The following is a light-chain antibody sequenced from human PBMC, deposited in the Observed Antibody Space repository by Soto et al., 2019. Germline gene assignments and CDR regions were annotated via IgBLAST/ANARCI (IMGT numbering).Light chain of an antibody. CDR3: QQFSSYPLT. V-gene: IGKV3-20*01. Sequence: EIVLTQSPGTLSLSQGERATLSCRASENVRNNYLAWYQQKPGQAPRLLISGASKRATGIPDRFSGSGSGTDFTLTISRLEPEDFAVYYCQQFSSYPLTFGGGTKVDIK. J-gene: IGKJ4*01. CDR1: ENVRNNY. CDR2: GAS.